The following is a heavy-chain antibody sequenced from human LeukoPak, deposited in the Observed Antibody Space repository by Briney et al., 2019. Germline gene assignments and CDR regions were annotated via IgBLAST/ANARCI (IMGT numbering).Heavy chain of an antibody. V-gene: IGHV4-34*01. CDR1: GGSFSGYY. CDR3: TYYDFWSDFDY. Sequence: PSETLSLTCAVYGGSFSGYYWSWIRQPPGKGLEWIGEINHSGSTNYNPSLKSRVTISVDTSKNQFSLKLSSVTAADTAVYYCTYYDFWSDFDYWGQGTLVTVSS. CDR2: INHSGST. D-gene: IGHD3-3*01. J-gene: IGHJ4*02.